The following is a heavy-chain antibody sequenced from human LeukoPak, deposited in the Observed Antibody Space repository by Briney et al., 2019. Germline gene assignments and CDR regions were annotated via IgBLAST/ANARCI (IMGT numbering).Heavy chain of an antibody. CDR2: IRYDGSNK. CDR3: AKSPYDYVWGSYRYAYYFDY. D-gene: IGHD3-16*02. V-gene: IGHV3-30*02. J-gene: IGHJ4*02. Sequence: PGGSLRLSCAASGFTFSSYGMHWVRQAPGKGLEWVAFIRYDGSNKYYADSVKGRFTISRDNSKNTLYLQMNSLGAEDTAVYYCAKSPYDYVWGSYRYAYYFDYWGQGTLVTVSS. CDR1: GFTFSSYG.